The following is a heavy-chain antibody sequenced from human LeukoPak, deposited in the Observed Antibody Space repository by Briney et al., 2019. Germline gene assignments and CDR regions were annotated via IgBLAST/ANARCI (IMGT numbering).Heavy chain of an antibody. CDR2: ISGSGGST. J-gene: IGHJ5*02. D-gene: IGHD3-10*01. V-gene: IGHV3-23*01. CDR1: GFTISSYA. CDR3: AKGYYMVRGVIILNWFDP. Sequence: GGSLRLSCAASGFTISSYAMSWVRQAPGKGLEWVSAISGSGGSTYYADSVKGRFTISRDNSKNTLYLQMNSLRAEDTAVYYCAKGYYMVRGVIILNWFDPWGQGTLVTVSS.